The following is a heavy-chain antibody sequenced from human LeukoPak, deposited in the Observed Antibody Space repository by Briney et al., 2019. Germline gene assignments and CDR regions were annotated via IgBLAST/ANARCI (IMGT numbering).Heavy chain of an antibody. CDR2: IYSGGST. CDR3: ARGAHKRDDYGGFFDY. D-gene: IGHD4-23*01. Sequence: GGSLRLSCAASGFTVSSDSMSWVRQAPGKGLEWVSFIYSGGSTHYSDSVKGRFTISRDNSKNTLYLQMNSLRAEDTAIYYCARGAHKRDDYGGFFDYWGQGTLVTVSS. V-gene: IGHV3-53*05. CDR1: GFTVSSDS. J-gene: IGHJ4*02.